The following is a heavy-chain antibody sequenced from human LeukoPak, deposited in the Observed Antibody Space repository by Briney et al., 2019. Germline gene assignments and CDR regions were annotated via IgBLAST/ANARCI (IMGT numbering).Heavy chain of an antibody. V-gene: IGHV4-34*01. J-gene: IGHJ4*02. Sequence: PSETLSLTCAVYGGSFSGYYWSWIRQPPGKGLEWIGEINHSGSTNYNPSLKSRVTISVDTSKNQFSLKLSSVTAAATAVYYCARLAVAGTVADYWGQGTLVTVSS. CDR3: ARLAVAGTVADY. CDR2: INHSGST. D-gene: IGHD6-19*01. CDR1: GGSFSGYY.